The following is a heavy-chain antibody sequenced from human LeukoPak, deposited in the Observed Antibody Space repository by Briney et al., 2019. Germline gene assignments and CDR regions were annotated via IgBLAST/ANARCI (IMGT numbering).Heavy chain of an antibody. D-gene: IGHD3-22*01. CDR1: GGSISSYY. V-gene: IGHV4-4*07. J-gene: IGHJ3*02. CDR2: IYTSGST. CDR3: ARGPYSYDSSGAFDI. Sequence: SETLSLTCTVSGGSISSYYWSWIRQPAGKGLEWIGRIYTSGSTNYNPSLKSRVTMSVDTSKNQFSLKLSSVTAADTAVYYCARGPYSYDSSGAFDIWGQGTMVTVSS.